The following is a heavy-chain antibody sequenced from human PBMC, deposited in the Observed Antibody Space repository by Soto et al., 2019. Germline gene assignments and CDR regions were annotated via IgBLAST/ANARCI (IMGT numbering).Heavy chain of an antibody. CDR3: AKASQWPRFHGAFDI. CDR2: ISYDGSNK. Sequence: ESGGGVVQPGRSLRLSCAASGFTFSSYGMHWVRQAPGKGLEWVAVISYDGSNKYYADSVKGRFTISRDNSKNTLYLQMNSLRAEDTAVYYCAKASQWPRFHGAFDIWGQGTMVTVSS. J-gene: IGHJ3*02. V-gene: IGHV3-30*18. CDR1: GFTFSSYG. D-gene: IGHD5-12*01.